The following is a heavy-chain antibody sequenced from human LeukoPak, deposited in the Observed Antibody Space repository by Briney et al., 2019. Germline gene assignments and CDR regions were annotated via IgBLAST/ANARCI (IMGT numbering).Heavy chain of an antibody. CDR3: ARDRSGYSGYDFFDY. V-gene: IGHV3-66*01. CDR2: IYSGGST. D-gene: IGHD5-12*01. CDR1: GFTVSSNY. Sequence: GGSLRLSCAASGFTVSSNYMNWVRQAPGKGLEWVSVIYSGGSTYYADSVKGRFTISRDNSKNTLYLQMNSLRAEDTAVYYCARDRSGYSGYDFFDYWGQGALVTVSS. J-gene: IGHJ4*02.